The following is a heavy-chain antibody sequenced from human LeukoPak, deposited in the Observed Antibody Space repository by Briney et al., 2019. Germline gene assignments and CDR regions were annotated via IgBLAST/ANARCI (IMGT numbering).Heavy chain of an antibody. CDR2: ISWNSGSI. J-gene: IGHJ6*02. CDR3: AKGLVVEWLGGMDV. Sequence: GGSLRLSCAASGFTFDDYAMHWVRQAPGKGLEWVSGISWNSGSIGYADSVKGRFTISRANAKNSLYLQMNSLRAEDTALYYCAKGLVVEWLGGMDVWGQGTTVTVSS. D-gene: IGHD3-3*01. V-gene: IGHV3-9*01. CDR1: GFTFDDYA.